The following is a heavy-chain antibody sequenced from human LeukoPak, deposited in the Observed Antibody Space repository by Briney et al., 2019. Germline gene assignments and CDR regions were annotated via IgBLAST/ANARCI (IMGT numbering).Heavy chain of an antibody. J-gene: IGHJ3*02. CDR3: ARESAGSTNAFDI. CDR2: IYYSGST. V-gene: IGHV4-59*01. Sequence: SETLSLTCSVSGDSISYFYWSWIRQAAGKGLEWIGYIYYSGSTNYNSSLKSRVTISVDTSKNQFSLKLSSVTAADTAVYYCARESAGSTNAFDIWGQGTMVTVSS. D-gene: IGHD2-2*01. CDR1: GDSISYFY.